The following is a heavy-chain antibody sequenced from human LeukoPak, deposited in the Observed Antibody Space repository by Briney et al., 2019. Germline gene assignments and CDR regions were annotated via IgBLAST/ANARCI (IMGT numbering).Heavy chain of an antibody. CDR2: ISYNGSNK. D-gene: IGHD2-15*01. Sequence: GGSLRLSCAASGFTFSSYGMHWVRQAPGKGLEWVAVISYNGSNKYYADSVKGRFTISRDNSKNTLYLQMNSLRAEDTAVYYCAKEGCSGGSCYGSYWGQGTLVTVSS. J-gene: IGHJ4*02. CDR3: AKEGCSGGSCYGSY. CDR1: GFTFSSYG. V-gene: IGHV3-30*18.